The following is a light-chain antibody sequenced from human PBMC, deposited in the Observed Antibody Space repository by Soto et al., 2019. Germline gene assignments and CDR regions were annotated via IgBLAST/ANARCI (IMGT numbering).Light chain of an antibody. CDR3: QQYSSLPHT. V-gene: IGKV3-20*01. Sequence: ESVLTQSPGTLSLSPGERATLSCRATQSVTNNYFAWYQQKPGQSPRLLIYGVSSRATDIPDRFSGRGSGTDFTLTISRLEPEDFVVYFCQQYSSLPHTFGQGTKLEVK. CDR2: GVS. J-gene: IGKJ2*01. CDR1: QSVTNNY.